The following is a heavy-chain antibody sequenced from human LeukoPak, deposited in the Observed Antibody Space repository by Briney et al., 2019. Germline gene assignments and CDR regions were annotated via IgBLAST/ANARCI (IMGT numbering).Heavy chain of an antibody. J-gene: IGHJ4*02. CDR2: TRNKANSYTT. Sequence: TGGSLRLSCAASGFTFNDHYMDWVRQAPGKGLEWVGRTRNKANSYTTEYAASVKGRFTISRDDSKNSLYLQMNSLKTEDTAVYYCARGPNYYFDSSYCFDYWGQGTLVTVSS. CDR1: GFTFNDHY. D-gene: IGHD3-22*01. V-gene: IGHV3-72*01. CDR3: ARGPNYYFDSSYCFDY.